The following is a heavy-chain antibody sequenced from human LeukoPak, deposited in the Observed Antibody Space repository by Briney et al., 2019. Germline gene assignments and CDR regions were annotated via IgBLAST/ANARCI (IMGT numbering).Heavy chain of an antibody. Sequence: PSETLSLTCTVSGGSISSSSYYWGWIRQPPGKGLEWIGSIYYSGSTYYNPSLKSRVTISVDTSKNQFSLKLSSVTAADTAVYYCARRPYPDYWGPGTLVTVSS. D-gene: IGHD3-16*01. J-gene: IGHJ4*02. CDR1: GGSISSSSYY. CDR2: IYYSGST. CDR3: ARRPYPDY. V-gene: IGHV4-39*01.